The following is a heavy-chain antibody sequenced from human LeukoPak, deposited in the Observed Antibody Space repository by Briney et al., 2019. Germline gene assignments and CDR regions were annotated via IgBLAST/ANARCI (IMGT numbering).Heavy chain of an antibody. D-gene: IGHD4-23*01. J-gene: IGHJ3*02. Sequence: GGSLRLSCAASGFTFSSYAMSWVRQAPGKGLEWVSYISSSGSTIYYADSVKGRFTISRDNAKNSLYLQMNSLRAEDTAVYYCARITVVTPDAFDIWGQGTMVTVSS. CDR1: GFTFSSYA. CDR2: ISSSGSTI. CDR3: ARITVVTPDAFDI. V-gene: IGHV3-48*04.